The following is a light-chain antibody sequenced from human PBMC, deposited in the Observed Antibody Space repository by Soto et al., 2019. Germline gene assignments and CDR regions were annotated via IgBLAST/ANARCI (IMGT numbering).Light chain of an antibody. CDR1: NSDVGGYNY. Sequence: QSVLTQPRSVSGSPGQSVTISCTGTNSDVGGYNYVSWYQQYPGKAPKLMISGVSERPSGVPDRFSGSKSGNTASLTISALQAEDEADYYCCSYVDTDTWVFGGGTKVTVL. CDR2: GVS. CDR3: CSYVDTDTWV. V-gene: IGLV2-11*01. J-gene: IGLJ3*02.